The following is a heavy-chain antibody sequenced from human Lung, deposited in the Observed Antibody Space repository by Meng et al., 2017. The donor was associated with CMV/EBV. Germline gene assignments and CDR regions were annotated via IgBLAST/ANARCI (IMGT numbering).Heavy chain of an antibody. V-gene: IGHV4-39*07. CDR3: ARDYKFDTRPFDY. J-gene: IGHJ4*02. CDR2: IHSSGYT. CDR1: GDSVSSSDYH. Sequence: GSLRLSFSVSGDSVSSSDYHWAWIRQPPGKGLECIGSIHSSGYTYSNPSLKSRVAFSLDTSKNQFSLKLSSVTAADTAVYYCARDYKFDTRPFDYWGQGTXVTVSS. D-gene: IGHD3-22*01.